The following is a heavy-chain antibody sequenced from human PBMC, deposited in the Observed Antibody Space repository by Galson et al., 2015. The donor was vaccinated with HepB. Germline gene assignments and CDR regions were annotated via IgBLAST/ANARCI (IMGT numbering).Heavy chain of an antibody. J-gene: IGHJ4*02. CDR1: GYTFTGYY. CDR2: INPNSGGT. V-gene: IGHV1-2*02. Sequence: SVKVSCKASGYTFTGYYMHWVRQAPGQGLEWMGWINPNSGGTNYAQKFQGRVTMTRDTSISTAYMELSRLRSDDTAVYYCARIPRYNWNDLKGPLFDYWGQGTLVTVSS. D-gene: IGHD1-1*01. CDR3: ARIPRYNWNDLKGPLFDY.